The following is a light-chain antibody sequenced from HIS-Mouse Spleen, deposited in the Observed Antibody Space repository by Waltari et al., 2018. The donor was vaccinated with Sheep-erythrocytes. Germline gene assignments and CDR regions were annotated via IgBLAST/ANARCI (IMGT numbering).Light chain of an antibody. Sequence: SALTQPASVSGSPGQSFTIPLNATSSDVGGYNYAPWYQQHPGKAPKLMIYEVSNRPSGVSNRFSGSKSGNTDSLTISGLQAEDEADYYCCSYAGSYNYVFGTGTKVTVL. CDR3: CSYAGSYNYV. CDR2: EVS. V-gene: IGLV2-14*01. J-gene: IGLJ1*01. CDR1: SSDVGGYNY.